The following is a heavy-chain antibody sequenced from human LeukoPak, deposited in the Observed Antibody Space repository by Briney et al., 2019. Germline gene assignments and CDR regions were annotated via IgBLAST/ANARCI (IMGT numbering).Heavy chain of an antibody. D-gene: IGHD2-15*01. CDR2: INHSGST. Sequence: SETLSLTCAVYGGSFSGYYWSWIRQPPGKGLEWIGEINHSGSTNYNPSLKSRATISVDTSKNQFSLKLRFVTAADTAVYYCARVRCSGGSCPYYYYYYYMDVWGKGTTVTVSS. CDR1: GGSFSGYY. J-gene: IGHJ6*03. CDR3: ARVRCSGGSCPYYYYYYYMDV. V-gene: IGHV4-34*01.